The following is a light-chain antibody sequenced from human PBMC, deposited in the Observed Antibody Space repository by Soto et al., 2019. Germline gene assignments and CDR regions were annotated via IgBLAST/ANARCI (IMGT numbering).Light chain of an antibody. CDR2: AAS. Sequence: DIQMTQSPSTLSASIGDRVTITCRARQGLKNYLAWYQQKPGTVPQLLSDAASTLQSGVPSRFSGSGAGTDFTVTIISLQHEDGATYYCQKYNSAPRTVSQGTKLEIK. CDR3: QKYNSAPRT. J-gene: IGKJ1*01. CDR1: QGLKNY. V-gene: IGKV1-27*01.